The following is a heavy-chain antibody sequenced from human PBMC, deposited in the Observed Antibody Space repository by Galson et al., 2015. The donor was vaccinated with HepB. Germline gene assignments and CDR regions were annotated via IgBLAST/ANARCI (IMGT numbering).Heavy chain of an antibody. CDR2: INSRGGTT. CDR1: GYAFDKFG. CDR3: ATEGSGSYRYGLDV. Sequence: SVKVSCKASGYAFDKFGISWVRQAPGQGLEWMGVINSRGGTTTYAQRFQGRVTMTRDSSTATVYMDLNSLRSDDTAVYYCATEGSGSYRYGLDVWGQGTTVTVSS. D-gene: IGHD1-26*01. J-gene: IGHJ6*02. V-gene: IGHV1-18*01.